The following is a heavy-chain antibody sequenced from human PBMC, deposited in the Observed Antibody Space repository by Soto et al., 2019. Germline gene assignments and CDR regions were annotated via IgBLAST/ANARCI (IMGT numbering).Heavy chain of an antibody. D-gene: IGHD3-22*01. Sequence: GESLKISCKGSGYSFTSYWIGWVRQMPGKGLEWMGIIYPGDSDNRYSPSFQGQVTISADKSISTAYLQWSSLKASDTAMYYCARQGHYYDSSGYYWANYFDYWGQGTLVTVSS. CDR1: GYSFTSYW. J-gene: IGHJ4*02. CDR3: ARQGHYYDSSGYYWANYFDY. V-gene: IGHV5-51*01. CDR2: IYPGDSDN.